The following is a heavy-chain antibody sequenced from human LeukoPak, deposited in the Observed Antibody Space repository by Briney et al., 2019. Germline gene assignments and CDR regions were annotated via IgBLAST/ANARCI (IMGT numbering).Heavy chain of an antibody. CDR2: IYTSGST. CDR3: AREDSVVVPAAIRY. J-gene: IGHJ4*02. D-gene: IGHD2-2*01. CDR1: GGSISSYY. Sequence: SETLSLTCTVSGGSISSYYWSWIRQPAGKGLEWIGRIYTSGSTNYNPSLKSRVTISVDTSKDQFSLKLSSVTAADTAVYYCAREDSVVVPAAIRYWGQGTLVTVSS. V-gene: IGHV4-4*07.